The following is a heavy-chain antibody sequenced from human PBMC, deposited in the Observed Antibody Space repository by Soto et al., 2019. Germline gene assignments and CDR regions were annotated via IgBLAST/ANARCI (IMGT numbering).Heavy chain of an antibody. Sequence: GGSLRLSCAASGFTFSSYAMSWVRQAPGKGLEWVLAIIGSGGSTYYADSVKGRFTISRDNSKNTLYLQMNSLRAEDTAVYYCAKDHPNALGYCSGGSCALDYWGQGTLVTVSS. D-gene: IGHD2-15*01. CDR2: IIGSGGST. CDR1: GFTFSSYA. J-gene: IGHJ4*02. V-gene: IGHV3-23*01. CDR3: AKDHPNALGYCSGGSCALDY.